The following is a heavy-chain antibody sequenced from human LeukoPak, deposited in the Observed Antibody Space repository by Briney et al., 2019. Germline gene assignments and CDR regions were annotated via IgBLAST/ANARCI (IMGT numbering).Heavy chain of an antibody. CDR3: ANRGVSLGAFDI. Sequence: GGSLRLSCDASGFNFNTYTMYWVRQAPGKGLEWVSAINGGGGDTYYADSVKGRFTISRDNSKNTLYLQMNSLRAEDTAVYYCANRGVSLGAFDIWGQGTMVTVSS. CDR2: INGGGGDT. D-gene: IGHD3-16*01. CDR1: GFNFNTYT. V-gene: IGHV3-23*01. J-gene: IGHJ3*02.